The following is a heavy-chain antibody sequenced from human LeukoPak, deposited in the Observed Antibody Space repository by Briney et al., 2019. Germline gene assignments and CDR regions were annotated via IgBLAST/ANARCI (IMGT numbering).Heavy chain of an antibody. CDR1: GGSISSYY. J-gene: IGHJ5*02. V-gene: IGHV4-59*08. Sequence: SETLSLTCTVSGGSISSYYWSWIRQPPGKGLEWIGYIYYSGSTNYNPSLKSRVTISVDTSKNQFSLKLNSVTAADTAVYYCARHYRYSSGWYNWFDPWGQGTLVTVSS. D-gene: IGHD6-19*01. CDR2: IYYSGST. CDR3: ARHYRYSSGWYNWFDP.